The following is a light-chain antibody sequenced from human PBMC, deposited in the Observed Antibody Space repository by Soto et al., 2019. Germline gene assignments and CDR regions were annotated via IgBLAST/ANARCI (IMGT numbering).Light chain of an antibody. V-gene: IGKV1-39*01. CDR3: QPSFGAPRT. Sequence: DIQMTQSPSSLSASLGDRVTVTCRASQSISTYLNWFQQRPGKAPKLLIYGAYTLQDGVPSRFSGRGSETEFTLTISSLQPADFATYYCQPSFGAPRTFGQGTRVDIK. J-gene: IGKJ1*01. CDR1: QSISTY. CDR2: GAY.